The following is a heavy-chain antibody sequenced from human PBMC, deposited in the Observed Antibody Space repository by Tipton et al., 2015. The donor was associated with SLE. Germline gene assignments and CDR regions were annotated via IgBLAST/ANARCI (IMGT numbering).Heavy chain of an antibody. CDR1: GGSISSGGYY. V-gene: IGHV4-31*01. CDR3: ACGGSSGHYDWFDP. D-gene: IGHD3-22*01. Sequence: TLSLTCTVSGGSISSGGYYWGWIRQPPGKGREWIGCIYYSGSTYYNPSLKNQVTISVDTSKNQFSLKLSSVTAADSAVYYCACGGSSGHYDWFDPWGQGTMVTVSS. CDR2: IYYSGST. J-gene: IGHJ5*02.